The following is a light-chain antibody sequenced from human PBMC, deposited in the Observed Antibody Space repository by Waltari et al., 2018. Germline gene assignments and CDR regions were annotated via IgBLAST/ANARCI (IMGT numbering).Light chain of an antibody. V-gene: IGLV2-14*01. Sequence: QSALTQPASVSGSPGQSITISCTGTSSDVGGYNYVSWYQQHPGKAPKLMIYEVSNRPSGVSNHFSGSKSGNTASLTISGLQAEDEADYYCSSYTSSRVFGGGTKLTVL. CDR3: SSYTSSRV. CDR1: SSDVGGYNY. J-gene: IGLJ2*01. CDR2: EVS.